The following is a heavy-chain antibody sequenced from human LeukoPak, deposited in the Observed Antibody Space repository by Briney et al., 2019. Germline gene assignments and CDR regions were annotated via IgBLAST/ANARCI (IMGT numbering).Heavy chain of an antibody. V-gene: IGHV4-61*02. CDR1: GVSITSGSYY. CDR2: IYTGGST. Sequence: TSETLSLTCTVSGVSITSGSYYWSWIRQPAGKGLEWIGRIYTGGSTNYNPSLKSRVTILLDTSKNQFSLKLNSVTPEDTAVYYCTRGGRGTTVFEFGYWGQGTLVTVSS. CDR3: TRGGRGTTVFEFGY. J-gene: IGHJ4*02. D-gene: IGHD1-7*01.